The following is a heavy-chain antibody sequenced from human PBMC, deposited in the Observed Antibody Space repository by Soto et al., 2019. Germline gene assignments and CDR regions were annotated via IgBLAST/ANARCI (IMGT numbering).Heavy chain of an antibody. CDR1: GFTFSSYA. Sequence: QVQLVESGGGVVQSGRSLRLSCAASGFTFSSYAMHWVRQAPGKGLEWVAVISYDGSNKYYADSVKGRFTISRDNSKNTLYLQMNSLRAEDTAVYYCATGEGEPGRVGWNRVAFDYWGQGTLVTVSS. CDR3: ATGEGEPGRVGWNRVAFDY. V-gene: IGHV3-30-3*01. J-gene: IGHJ4*02. D-gene: IGHD3-10*01. CDR2: ISYDGSNK.